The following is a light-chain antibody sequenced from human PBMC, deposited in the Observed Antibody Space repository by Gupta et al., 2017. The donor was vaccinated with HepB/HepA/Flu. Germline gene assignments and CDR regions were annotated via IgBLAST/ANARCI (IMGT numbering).Light chain of an antibody. CDR3: QQSYSTPFT. V-gene: IGKV1-39*01. Sequence: CAPLGDRVTITCRASQSISSYLNWYQQKPGKAPKLLIYAASSLQSGVPSRFSGSGSGTDFTLTISSLQPEDFATYYCQQSYSTPFTFGGGTKVEIK. CDR1: QSISSY. CDR2: AAS. J-gene: IGKJ4*01.